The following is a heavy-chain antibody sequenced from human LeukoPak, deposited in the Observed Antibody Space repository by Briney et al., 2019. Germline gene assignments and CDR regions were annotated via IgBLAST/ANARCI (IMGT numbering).Heavy chain of an antibody. J-gene: IGHJ4*02. V-gene: IGHV3-23*01. CDR2: ISGSGGST. Sequence: PGGSLRLSCAASRFTFSSYAMSWVRQAPGKGLEWVSAISGSGGSTYYADSVKGRFTISRDNAKNTLYLQMNSLRAEDTAVYYCARVSYSSGWYDYWGQGTLVTVSS. CDR1: RFTFSSYA. CDR3: ARVSYSSGWYDY. D-gene: IGHD6-19*01.